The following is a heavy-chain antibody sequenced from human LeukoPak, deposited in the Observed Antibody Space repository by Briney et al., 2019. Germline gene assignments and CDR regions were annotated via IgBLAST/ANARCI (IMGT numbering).Heavy chain of an antibody. CDR2: ISGSGGST. Sequence: PGGSLRLSCAVSGFPLSSYAMSWVRQAPGKGLEWVSAISGSGGSTYYADSVKGRFTISRDNSKNSLYLQMNSLRAEDTAVYYCARYMYLAYCGGDCYSEVSDFDYWGQGTLVTVSS. V-gene: IGHV3-23*01. CDR1: GFPLSSYA. J-gene: IGHJ4*02. D-gene: IGHD2-21*02. CDR3: ARYMYLAYCGGDCYSEVSDFDY.